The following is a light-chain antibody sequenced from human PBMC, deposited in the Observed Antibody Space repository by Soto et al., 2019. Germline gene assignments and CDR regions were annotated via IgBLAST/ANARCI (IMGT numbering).Light chain of an antibody. CDR2: DAS. CDR3: LQHNSYPLT. V-gene: IGKV1-5*01. CDR1: QNIRSW. Sequence: DIQMTQSPSTLSASVGDRVTITCRASQNIRSWLAWYQQKSGKAPKLLIYDASSLQSGVPSRFSGSGSGTEFTLTISSLQPEDFATYYCLQHNSYPLTFGQGTRLEIK. J-gene: IGKJ5*01.